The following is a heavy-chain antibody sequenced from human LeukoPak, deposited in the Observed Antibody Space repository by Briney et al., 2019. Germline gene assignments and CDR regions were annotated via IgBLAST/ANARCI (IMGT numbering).Heavy chain of an antibody. CDR1: GITFSSYA. V-gene: IGHV3-23*01. Sequence: GGSLRLSCAASGITFSSYAMSWVRQAPGKGLEWVSGISGSGARTYYADSVKGRFSISRDNSKNRMYLQMNSLRAEDTAVYHCAKGGFGFGELKFDYWGQGTLVTVSS. J-gene: IGHJ4*02. CDR3: AKGGFGFGELKFDY. CDR2: ISGSGART. D-gene: IGHD3-10*01.